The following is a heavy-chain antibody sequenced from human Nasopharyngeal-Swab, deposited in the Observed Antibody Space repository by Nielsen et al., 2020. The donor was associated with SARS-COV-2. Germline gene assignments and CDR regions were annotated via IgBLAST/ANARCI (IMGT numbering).Heavy chain of an antibody. V-gene: IGHV4-34*01. Sequence: WIRQPPGKGLEWIGEINHSGSTNYNPSLKSRVTISVDTSKNQFSLKLSSVTAADTAVYYCARRRGSSPSRVYYYYMDVWGKGTTVTVSS. CDR3: ARRRGSSPSRVYYYYMDV. D-gene: IGHD6-6*01. CDR2: INHSGST. J-gene: IGHJ6*03.